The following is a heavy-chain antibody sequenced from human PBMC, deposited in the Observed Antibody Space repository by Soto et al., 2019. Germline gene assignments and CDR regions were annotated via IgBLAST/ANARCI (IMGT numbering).Heavy chain of an antibody. CDR3: AAGGGLPRYY. CDR1: GGSISSGGYS. CDR2: LYHSGST. Sequence: QLQLQESGSGLVKPSQTLSLTCAVSGGSISSGGYSWSWIRQPPGKGLEWIGYLYHSGSTYYNPSLKSRVTRSVDRAKNQFYLKLSSVTAADTAVYYCAAGGGLPRYYWCQGTLVTVSS. D-gene: IGHD5-12*01. J-gene: IGHJ4*02. V-gene: IGHV4-30-2*01.